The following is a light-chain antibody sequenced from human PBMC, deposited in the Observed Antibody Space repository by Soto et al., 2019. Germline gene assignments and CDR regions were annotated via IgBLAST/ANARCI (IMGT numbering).Light chain of an antibody. J-gene: IGKJ2*01. CDR2: RAS. CDR3: QQYNSYSSTT. CDR1: QSISSW. V-gene: IGKV1-5*03. Sequence: DIQMTQSPSTLSASVGDRVTITCWASQSISSWLAWYQQKPGKAPKLLIHRASSLQSGVPSRFSGSGSETEFTLTISNLQPDDSATYYCQQYNSYSSTTFGQGTKLEIK.